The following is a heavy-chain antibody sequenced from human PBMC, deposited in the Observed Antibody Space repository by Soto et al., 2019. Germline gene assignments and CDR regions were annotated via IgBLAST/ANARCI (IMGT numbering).Heavy chain of an antibody. CDR1: GFSFSTYS. Sequence: GGSLRLSCATSGFSFSTYSMTWVRQAPGKGLEWVSTFNGNGGGTYYADSVKGRFTISRDNSKNTLYLQMDSLRAEDTATYYCAKDNSLHWFDPWGQGTLVTVSS. D-gene: IGHD2-15*01. V-gene: IGHV3-23*01. CDR3: AKDNSLHWFDP. CDR2: FNGNGGGT. J-gene: IGHJ5*02.